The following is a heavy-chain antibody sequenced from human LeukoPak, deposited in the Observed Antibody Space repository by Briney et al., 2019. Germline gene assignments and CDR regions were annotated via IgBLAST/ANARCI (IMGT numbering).Heavy chain of an antibody. V-gene: IGHV1-2*02. CDR1: GYTFTGYY. CDR3: ARARYSTRWQSDFDY. D-gene: IGHD6-13*01. CDR2: INPNSGDT. Sequence: ASVKVSCKASGYTFTGYYMHWVRQAPGQGLEWMGWINPNSGDTNYAQEFQGRVTMTRDTSISTAYMELSSLRSDDTAVYYCARARYSTRWQSDFDYWGQGTLVTVSS. J-gene: IGHJ4*02.